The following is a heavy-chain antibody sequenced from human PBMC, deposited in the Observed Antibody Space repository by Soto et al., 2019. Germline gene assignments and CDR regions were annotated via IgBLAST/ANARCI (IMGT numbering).Heavy chain of an antibody. CDR2: IWYDGSNI. CDR3: ARVGPWVPYYYDSSPYTFENWFDP. CDR1: GFTFSRYG. J-gene: IGHJ5*02. V-gene: IGHV3-33*01. Sequence: GGSLRLSCAASGFTFSRYGMHWVRQAPGRGLEWVAVIWYDGSNIYYADSVKGRFTISRDNSKDTLDLQMNSLRAEDTAVYYCARVGPWVPYYYDSSPYTFENWFDPWGQGTLVTVSS. D-gene: IGHD3-22*01.